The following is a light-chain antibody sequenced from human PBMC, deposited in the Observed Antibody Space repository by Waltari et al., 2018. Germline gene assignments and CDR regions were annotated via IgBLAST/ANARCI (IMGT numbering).Light chain of an antibody. CDR3: QQYGSLPYS. Sequence: EIVLTQSPGTLSLFPGERATLSCRASQSVSSSYLAWYQQKPGQAPRLLIYGASSMATGIPDRFSGSGSGTDFTLTISRLEPEDFAVYYCQQYGSLPYSFGQGTKLEIK. V-gene: IGKV3-20*01. CDR1: QSVSSSY. J-gene: IGKJ2*03. CDR2: GAS.